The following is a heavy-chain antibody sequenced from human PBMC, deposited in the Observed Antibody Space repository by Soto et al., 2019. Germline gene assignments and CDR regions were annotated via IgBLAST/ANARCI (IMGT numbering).Heavy chain of an antibody. CDR1: GGSISSYY. J-gene: IGHJ6*03. V-gene: IGHV4-59*01. Sequence: SETLSLTCTVSGGSISSYYWSWIRQPPGKGLEWIGYIYYSGSTNYNPSLKSRVTISVDTSKNQFSLKLSSVTAADTAVYYCASHDFWSGYYTGSDYYYYYMDVWGKGTTVTVSS. CDR2: IYYSGST. D-gene: IGHD3-3*01. CDR3: ASHDFWSGYYTGSDYYYYYMDV.